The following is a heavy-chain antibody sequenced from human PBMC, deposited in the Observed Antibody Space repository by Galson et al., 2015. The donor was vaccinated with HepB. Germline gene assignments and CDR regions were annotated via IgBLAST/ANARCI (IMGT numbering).Heavy chain of an antibody. Sequence: SLRLSCAASGFTFTSYAMHWVRQAPGKGLEWVAVTSYDGKSEYYADSVKGRFTISRDKSKNTLYLQLNSLRPEDTAVYFCARDRTMIVPYGYFDLWGRGTLVTVSS. CDR1: GFTFTSYA. J-gene: IGHJ2*01. CDR3: ARDRTMIVPYGYFDL. D-gene: IGHD3-22*01. CDR2: TSYDGKSE. V-gene: IGHV3-30*04.